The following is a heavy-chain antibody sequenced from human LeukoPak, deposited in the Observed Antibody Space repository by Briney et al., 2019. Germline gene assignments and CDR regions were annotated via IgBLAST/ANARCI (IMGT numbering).Heavy chain of an antibody. Sequence: PGRSLRLSCAASGFTFSSYAMHWVRQAPGKGLEWVAVISYDGSNKYYADSVKGRFTISRDNSKNTLYLQMNSLRAEDTAVYYCAPPPSSNFDYWGQGTLVTVSS. J-gene: IGHJ4*02. CDR3: APPPSSNFDY. CDR1: GFTFSSYA. D-gene: IGHD3-16*02. CDR2: ISYDGSNK. V-gene: IGHV3-30-3*01.